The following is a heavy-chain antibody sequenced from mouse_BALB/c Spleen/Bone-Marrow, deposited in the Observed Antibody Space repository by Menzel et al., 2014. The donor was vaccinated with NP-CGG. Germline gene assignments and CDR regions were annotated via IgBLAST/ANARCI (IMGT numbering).Heavy chain of an antibody. J-gene: IGHJ4*01. Sequence: EVKLVESGGGLVQPGGSLKLSCAASGFTFSSYTMSWVRQTPEKRLEWVAYISNGGGSTYYPDTVKGRFTISRDNAKNTLYLQMSSLKSEDTAMYYCARGLRSYAMDYWGQGTSVTVSS. CDR2: ISNGGGST. CDR1: GFTFSSYT. CDR3: ARGLRSYAMDY. V-gene: IGHV5-12-2*01. D-gene: IGHD2-4*01.